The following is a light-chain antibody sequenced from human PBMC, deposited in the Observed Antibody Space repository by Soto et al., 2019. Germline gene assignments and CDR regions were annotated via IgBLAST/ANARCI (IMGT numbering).Light chain of an antibody. CDR3: AAWDDSLSGPV. CDR2: RNN. V-gene: IGLV1-47*01. Sequence: VLTQPPSASGPPGQRVTISCSGSSSNIGSNYVYWYQQLPGTAPKLLIYRNNQRPSGVPDRFSGSKSGTSASLAISGLRSEDEADYYCAAWDDSLSGPVFGGGTKLTVL. CDR1: SSNIGSNY. J-gene: IGLJ2*01.